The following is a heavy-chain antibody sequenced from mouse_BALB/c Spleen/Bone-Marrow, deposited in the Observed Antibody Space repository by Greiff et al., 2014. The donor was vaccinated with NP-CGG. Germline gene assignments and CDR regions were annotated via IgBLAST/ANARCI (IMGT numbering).Heavy chain of an antibody. CDR1: GFTFSSYA. V-gene: IGHV5-9-3*01. CDR2: ISSGGNYT. D-gene: IGHD1-1*01. CDR3: ARCYGSSYDY. Sequence: VQLKESGGGLVKPGGSLKLSCAASGFTFSSYAMSWVRQTPEKRLEWVATISSGGNYTYYPDSVKGRFTISRDNAKNTLYLQMSRLRSEDTAMYYCARCYGSSYDYWGQGTTLTVSS. J-gene: IGHJ2*01.